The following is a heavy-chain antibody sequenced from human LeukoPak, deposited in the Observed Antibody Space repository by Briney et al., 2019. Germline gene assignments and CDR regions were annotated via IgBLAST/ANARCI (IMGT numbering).Heavy chain of an antibody. J-gene: IGHJ4*02. CDR1: GFTFSSYS. CDR3: ARDLRAMVRGVIHY. CDR2: ISSSSSYI. D-gene: IGHD3-10*01. V-gene: IGHV3-21*01. Sequence: GGSLRLSCAASGFTFSSYSMNWVREAPGKGLEWVSSISSSSSYIYYADSVKGRFTISRDNAKNSLYLQMNSLRAEDTAVYYCARDLRAMVRGVIHYWGQGTLVTVFS.